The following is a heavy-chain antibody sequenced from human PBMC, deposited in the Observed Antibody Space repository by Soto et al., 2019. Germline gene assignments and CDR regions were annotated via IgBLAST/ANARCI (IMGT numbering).Heavy chain of an antibody. CDR2: ISSIGVAT. D-gene: IGHD6-19*01. Sequence: GGSLRLSCAASGFTFSIHEMSWVRQAPGKGLEWVSYISSIGVATYYADSVKGRFTISRDNAKNSLYLQMNSLRAEDTAVYYCAREGRVGGIDYWGQGT. V-gene: IGHV3-48*03. CDR1: GFTFSIHE. J-gene: IGHJ4*02. CDR3: AREGRVGGIDY.